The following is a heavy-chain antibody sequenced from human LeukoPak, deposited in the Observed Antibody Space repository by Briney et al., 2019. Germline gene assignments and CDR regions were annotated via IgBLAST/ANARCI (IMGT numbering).Heavy chain of an antibody. J-gene: IGHJ4*02. CDR1: GYTLTELS. CDR3: ATLRYAAVADIDLPTDY. V-gene: IGHV1-24*01. CDR2: FDPEDGET. Sequence: ASVKVSCKVSGYTLTELSMHWVRQAPGKGLEWMGGFDPEDGETIYAQKFQGRVTMTEDTSTDTAYMELSSLRSEDTAVYYCATLRYAAVADIDLPTDYWGQGTLVTVSS. D-gene: IGHD6-19*01.